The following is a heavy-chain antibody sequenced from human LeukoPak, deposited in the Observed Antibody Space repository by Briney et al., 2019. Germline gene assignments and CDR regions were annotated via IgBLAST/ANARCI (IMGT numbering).Heavy chain of an antibody. CDR3: ARDEETRHGSGSYYFDY. J-gene: IGHJ4*02. Sequence: LGGSLRLSCAASGFTFSSYGMSWVRQAPGKGLEWVSVIYSGGSTYYADSVKGRFTISRDNSKNTLYLQMNSLRAEDTAVYYCARDEETRHGSGSYYFDYWGQGTLVTVSS. CDR1: GFTFSSYG. D-gene: IGHD1-26*01. V-gene: IGHV3-66*01. CDR2: IYSGGST.